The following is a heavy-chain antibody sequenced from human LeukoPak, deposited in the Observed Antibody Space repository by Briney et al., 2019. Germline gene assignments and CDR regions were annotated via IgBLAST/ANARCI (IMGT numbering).Heavy chain of an antibody. CDR3: AREGEGFDY. J-gene: IGHJ4*02. D-gene: IGHD2-21*01. Sequence: SETLSLTCTVSGGSISSYYWSWIRQPPGKGLEWIGYIYYSGSTNYNPSLKSRVTISVDTSKNQFSLKLSSVIAADTAVYYCAREGEGFDYWGQGTLVTVSS. CDR2: IYYSGST. CDR1: GGSISSYY. V-gene: IGHV4-59*01.